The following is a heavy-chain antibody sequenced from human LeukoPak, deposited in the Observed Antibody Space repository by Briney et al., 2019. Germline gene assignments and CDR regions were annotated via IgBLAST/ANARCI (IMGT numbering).Heavy chain of an antibody. CDR2: INPSGGST. D-gene: IGHD6-13*01. Sequence: ASVKVSCKASGYTFTSYYMHWVRQAPGQGLEWMGIINPSGGSTRYAQKFQGRVTMTRDTSTSTVYMELSSLRSEDTAVYYCARDRSAAGPLGYWGQGTLVTVSS. J-gene: IGHJ4*02. CDR1: GYTFTSYY. CDR3: ARDRSAAGPLGY. V-gene: IGHV1-46*01.